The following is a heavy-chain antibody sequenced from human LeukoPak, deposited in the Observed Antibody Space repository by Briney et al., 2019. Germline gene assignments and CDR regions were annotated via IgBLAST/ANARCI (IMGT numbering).Heavy chain of an antibody. CDR1: GFTFSSYG. V-gene: IGHV1-46*01. CDR3: ARDNSVRDEAWWFNP. J-gene: IGHJ5*02. Sequence: GGSLRLSCAASGFTFSSYGMHWVRQAPGQGPEWMGVISPSGGSTTYAQKFQGRVTLTRDMSTSTDYLELSSLRSEDTAVYYCARDNSVRDEAWWFNPWGQGTLVTVSS. CDR2: ISPSGGST. D-gene: IGHD5-24*01.